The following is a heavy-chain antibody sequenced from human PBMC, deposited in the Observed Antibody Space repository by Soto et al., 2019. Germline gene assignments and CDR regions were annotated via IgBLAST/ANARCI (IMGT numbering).Heavy chain of an antibody. CDR2: ISSSSSYI. D-gene: IGHD1-26*01. CDR3: ARDYLEWEKTPPSFDH. J-gene: IGHJ4*02. Sequence: GGSLRLSCAAYGVTFSSSSMNWVRQAPGKGLEWVSSISSSSSYIYYADSVKGRFTISRDNAKNSLYLQMNSLRAEDTAVYYCARDYLEWEKTPPSFDHRGQGTLVTVSS. CDR1: GVTFSSSS. V-gene: IGHV3-21*01.